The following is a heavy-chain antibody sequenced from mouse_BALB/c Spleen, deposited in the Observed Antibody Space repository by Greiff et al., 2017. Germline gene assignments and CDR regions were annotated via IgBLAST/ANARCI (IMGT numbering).Heavy chain of an antibody. CDR3: ARGHYYGSSLYYCDY. CDR1: GFSLTSYG. CDR2: IWAGGST. D-gene: IGHD1-1*01. Sequence: VKLMESGPGLVAPSQSLSITCTVSGFSLTSYGVHWVRQPPGKGLEWLGVIWAGGSTNYNSALMSRLSISKDNSKSQVFLKMNSLQTDDTAMYYCARGHYYGSSLYYCDYWGQGTTLTVSS. J-gene: IGHJ2*01. V-gene: IGHV2-9*02.